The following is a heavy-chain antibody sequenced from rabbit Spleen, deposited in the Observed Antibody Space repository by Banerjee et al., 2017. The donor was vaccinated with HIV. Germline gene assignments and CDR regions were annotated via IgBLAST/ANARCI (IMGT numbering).Heavy chain of an antibody. CDR3: ARDSGSYDYIDVYFNL. D-gene: IGHD6-1*01. CDR1: GFSFTYIDY. Sequence: QEQLVESGGGLVQPEGFLTLTCTASGFSFTYIDYLCWVRQPPGKGPEWIACVAAGVSLTSYYATWAKGRFTISKTSSTTVTLQMTSLTAADTATYFCARDSGSYDYIDVYFNLWGPGTLVTVS. V-gene: IGHV1S45*01. CDR2: VAAGVSLTS. J-gene: IGHJ4*01.